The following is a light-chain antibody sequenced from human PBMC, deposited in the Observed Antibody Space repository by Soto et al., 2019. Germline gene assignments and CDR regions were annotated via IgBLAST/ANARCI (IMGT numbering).Light chain of an antibody. J-gene: IGKJ1*01. CDR3: QQYSNSRT. CDR1: QSVSSSY. V-gene: IGKV3-20*01. CDR2: GAS. Sequence: IVLTQSPGTLSLSPGERATLSCRASQSVSSSYLAWYQQKPGQAPRLLIYGASRRATGIPGRFSGSGSETDFTLTISRLEPEDFAVYYCQQYSNSRTFGQGTKVDIK.